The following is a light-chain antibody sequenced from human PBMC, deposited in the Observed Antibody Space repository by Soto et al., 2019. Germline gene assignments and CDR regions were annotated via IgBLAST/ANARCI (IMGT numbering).Light chain of an antibody. J-gene: IGLJ2*01. CDR1: SSNIGDNA. Sequence: QSVLTQPPSASGTPGQRVTISCSGSSSNIGDNAVNWYQQLPGTAPKLLIYTSNQRPSGVPDRFSCSKYATSASLAISGLQSEEEADYYCAAWDDSLNGRVVFGGGTKLTVL. V-gene: IGLV1-44*01. CDR2: TSN. CDR3: AAWDDSLNGRVV.